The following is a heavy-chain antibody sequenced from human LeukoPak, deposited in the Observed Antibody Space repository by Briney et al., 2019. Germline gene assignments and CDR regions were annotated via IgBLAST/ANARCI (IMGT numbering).Heavy chain of an antibody. V-gene: IGHV1-24*01. J-gene: IGHJ4*02. CDR3: ATPDRKYYDFWSGYPPFDY. D-gene: IGHD3-3*01. CDR1: GYTLTELS. Sequence: GASVKVSCKVSGYTLTELSMHWVRQAPGKGLEWMGGFDPEDDETIYAQKFQGRVTMTEDTSTDTAYMELSSLRSEDTAVYYCATPDRKYYDFWSGYPPFDYWGQGTLVTVSS. CDR2: FDPEDDET.